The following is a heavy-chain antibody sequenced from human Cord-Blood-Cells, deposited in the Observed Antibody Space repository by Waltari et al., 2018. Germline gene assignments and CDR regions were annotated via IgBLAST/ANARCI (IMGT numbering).Heavy chain of an antibody. J-gene: IGHJ5*02. CDR1: GYSISSGYY. Sequence: QVQLQESGPGLVKPSETLSLTCAVSGYSISSGYYWCWIRQPPGKGLEWIGSIYHRGSTYNNPSRKSRVTRSVDTSKNQFSLKLSAVTAADTAVYYCARGSGSDYGSGSLYWFDPWGQGTLVTVSS. D-gene: IGHD3-10*01. CDR2: IYHRGST. V-gene: IGHV4-38-2*01. CDR3: ARGSGSDYGSGSLYWFDP.